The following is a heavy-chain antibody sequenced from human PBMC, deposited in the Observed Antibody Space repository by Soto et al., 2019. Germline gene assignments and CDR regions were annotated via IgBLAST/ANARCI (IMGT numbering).Heavy chain of an antibody. CDR1: GFTFSSYA. V-gene: IGHV3-23*01. J-gene: IGHJ4*02. D-gene: IGHD1-26*01. CDR3: AKGQKWKLPLDF. CDR2: ISGGGTST. Sequence: EVQLLESGGGLVQPGGSLRLSCAASGFTFSSYALTWVRQAPGKGLEWVSAISGGGTSTYYAESVKGRFTISRDSSKNTLYLQMNSLRAEDTALYYCAKGQKWKLPLDFWGPGTLVTVSS.